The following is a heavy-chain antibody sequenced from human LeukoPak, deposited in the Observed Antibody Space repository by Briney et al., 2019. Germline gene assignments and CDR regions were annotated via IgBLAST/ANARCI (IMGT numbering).Heavy chain of an antibody. CDR1: GGSFSGYY. D-gene: IGHD6-6*01. Sequence: SETLSLTCAVYGGSFSGYYWSWIRQPPGKGLEWIGEINHSGSTNYNPSLKSRVTISVDTSKNQFSLKLSSVTAADSAVYYCARGVRWFDPWGQGTLVTVSS. CDR2: INHSGST. J-gene: IGHJ5*02. V-gene: IGHV4-34*01. CDR3: ARGVRWFDP.